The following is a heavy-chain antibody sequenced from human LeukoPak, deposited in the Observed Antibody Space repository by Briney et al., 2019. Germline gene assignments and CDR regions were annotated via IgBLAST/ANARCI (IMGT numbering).Heavy chain of an antibody. J-gene: IGHJ4*02. D-gene: IGHD2-21*02. CDR3: ARARGCSSGDCYADY. Sequence: GGSLRLSCAASGFTFSSYGMHWVRQAPGKGLEWVSLIWYDGSNKYYADSVKGRFTISRDNSRNTLYLQMNSLRVEDTAVYYCARARGCSSGDCYADYWGQGTLVTVSS. V-gene: IGHV3-33*01. CDR2: IWYDGSNK. CDR1: GFTFSSYG.